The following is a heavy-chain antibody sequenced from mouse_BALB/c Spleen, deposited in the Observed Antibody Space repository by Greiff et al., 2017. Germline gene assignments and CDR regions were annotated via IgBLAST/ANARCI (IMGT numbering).Heavy chain of an antibody. CDR3: ARSYAMGY. CDR1: GYSITSDYA. V-gene: IGHV3-2*02. J-gene: IGHJ4*01. CDR2: ISYSGST. Sequence: EVKLVESGPGLVKPSQSLSLTCTVTGYSITSDYAWNWIRQFPGNKLEWMGYISYSGSTSYNPSLKSRISITRDTSKNQFFLQLNSVTTEDTATYYCARSYAMGYWGQGTSVTGSS.